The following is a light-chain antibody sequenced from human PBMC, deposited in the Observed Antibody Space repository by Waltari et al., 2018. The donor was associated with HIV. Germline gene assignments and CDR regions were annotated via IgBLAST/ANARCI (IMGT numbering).Light chain of an antibody. Sequence: SSELTQDPAVSVALGQTVQLACLGYSLRTYYASWYRLRPGQAPQLLVYGKNSRPSGIPDRFSASSSGNRAFLTITGARAEDEADYYCACWDRSGDYILFGGGTSLTGL. CDR1: SLRTYY. J-gene: IGLJ2*01. CDR2: GKN. CDR3: ACWDRSGDYIL. V-gene: IGLV3-19*01.